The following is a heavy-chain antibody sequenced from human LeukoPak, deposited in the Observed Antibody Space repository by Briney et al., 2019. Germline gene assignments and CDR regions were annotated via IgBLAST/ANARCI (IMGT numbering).Heavy chain of an antibody. CDR2: INHSGST. J-gene: IGHJ4*02. CDR3: ARGGDIVVVPAAINGDY. D-gene: IGHD2-2*02. Sequence: ASETLSLTCAVYGGSFSGYYWSWIRQPPGKGLEWIGEINHSGSTNYNPSLKSRVTISVDTSKNQSSLKLSSVTAADTAVYYCARGGDIVVVPAAINGDYWGQGTLVTVSS. CDR1: GGSFSGYY. V-gene: IGHV4-34*01.